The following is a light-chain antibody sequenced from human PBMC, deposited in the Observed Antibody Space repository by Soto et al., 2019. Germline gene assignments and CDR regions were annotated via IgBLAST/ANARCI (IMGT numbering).Light chain of an antibody. V-gene: IGKV1-5*03. CDR1: QSISSW. Sequence: DIQMTQSPSTLSASVGDRVTITCRASQSISSWLAWYQQKPGTAPKLLIYKASSLESGVPSSFSGSGSGTEFTLTISSLQPDDFSTYYCQQYNNYPWTCGQGTKVEIK. CDR3: QQYNNYPWT. J-gene: IGKJ1*01. CDR2: KAS.